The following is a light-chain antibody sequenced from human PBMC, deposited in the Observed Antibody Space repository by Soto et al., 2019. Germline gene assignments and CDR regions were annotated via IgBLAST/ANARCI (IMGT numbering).Light chain of an antibody. CDR2: DVN. J-gene: IGLJ1*01. V-gene: IGLV2-11*01. CDR3: CSYAGSYTLV. CDR1: SSDVGTYKY. Sequence: QSALTQPRSVSGSPGQSVTISCTGTSSDVGTYKYVSWFQQHPGKAPKLMIYDVNKRPSGVPDRFSGSKSGNTASLTISGLQAEDETDYYCCSYAGSYTLVFGTGTNFTVL.